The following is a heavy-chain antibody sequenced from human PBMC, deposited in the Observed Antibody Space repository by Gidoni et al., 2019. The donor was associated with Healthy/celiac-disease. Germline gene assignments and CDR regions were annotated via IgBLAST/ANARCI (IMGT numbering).Heavy chain of an antibody. Sequence: QVQLQESGPGLVKPSQTLSLTCPVSGGPISSGGYYWSWIRQHPGKGLEWIGYIYYSGSTYYNPSLKSRVTISVDTSKNQFSLKLSSVTAADTAVYYCARVGLGRLILFDYWGQGTLVTVSS. D-gene: IGHD6-25*01. CDR1: GGPISSGGYY. CDR2: IYYSGST. CDR3: ARVGLGRLILFDY. V-gene: IGHV4-31*03. J-gene: IGHJ4*02.